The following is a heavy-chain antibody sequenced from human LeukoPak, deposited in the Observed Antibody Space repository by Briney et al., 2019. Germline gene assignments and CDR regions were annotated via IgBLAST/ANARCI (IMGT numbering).Heavy chain of an antibody. D-gene: IGHD4-11*01. CDR1: GFTLSNYW. J-gene: IGHJ4*02. Sequence: GGSLRLSCAASGFTLSNYWMTWVRRAPGRGLEWVATIKEDGSEKYYADSVEGRFTISRDNAQNSLYLQMNSLRAEDTALYYCARTTVGDYWGQGTLVTVSS. CDR3: ARTTVGDY. V-gene: IGHV3-7*01. CDR2: IKEDGSEK.